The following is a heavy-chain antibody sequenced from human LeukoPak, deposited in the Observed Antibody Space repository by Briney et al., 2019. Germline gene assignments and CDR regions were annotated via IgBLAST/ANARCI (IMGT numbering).Heavy chain of an antibody. D-gene: IGHD3-10*01. V-gene: IGHV4-34*01. CDR2: INHSGST. CDR1: GGSFSAYY. CDR3: ARGDYYGSGRLRYFDL. Sequence: SSETLSLTCAVYGGSFSAYYWGWIRQPPGKGLEWIGEINHSGSTNYNPSLKSRVTISVDTSKNQFSLNLSSVTAADTAVYYCARGDYYGSGRLRYFDLWGRGTLVTVSS. J-gene: IGHJ2*01.